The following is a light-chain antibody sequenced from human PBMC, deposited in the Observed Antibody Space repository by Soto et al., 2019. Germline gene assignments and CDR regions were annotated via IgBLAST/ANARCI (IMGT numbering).Light chain of an antibody. CDR3: CSYAGSNTLV. CDR2: EGS. CDR1: TSDVGNYNL. Sequence: QAVLTQPASVYGSPGQSITISCTGTTSDVGNYNLVSWYQQHPDKAPKLMIYEGSKRPSGVSNRFSASKSGNTASLTISGLQAEDEADYSCCSYAGSNTLVFGGGTKLTVL. V-gene: IGLV2-23*01. J-gene: IGLJ2*01.